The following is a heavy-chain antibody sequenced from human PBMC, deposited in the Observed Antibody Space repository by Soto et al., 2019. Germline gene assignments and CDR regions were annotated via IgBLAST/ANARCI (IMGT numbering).Heavy chain of an antibody. J-gene: IGHJ6*02. Sequence: SLRLSCAASGFTFSSYGMHWVRQAPGKGLEWVAVISYDGSNKYYADSVKGRFTISRDNSKNTLYLQMNSLRAEDTAVYYCAKTSDSSGYLDYYYGMDVWGQGTTVTVSS. D-gene: IGHD3-22*01. V-gene: IGHV3-30*18. CDR2: ISYDGSNK. CDR1: GFTFSSYG. CDR3: AKTSDSSGYLDYYYGMDV.